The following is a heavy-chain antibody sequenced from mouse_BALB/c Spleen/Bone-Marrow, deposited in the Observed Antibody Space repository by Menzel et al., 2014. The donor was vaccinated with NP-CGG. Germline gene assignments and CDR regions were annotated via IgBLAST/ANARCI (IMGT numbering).Heavy chain of an antibody. D-gene: IGHD4-1*01. J-gene: IGHJ4*01. CDR3: ARWEYYAMDY. Sequence: VQLQQSGAELVKPGASVKLSRTASGFNIKDTYMHWVKQRPEQGLEWIGRIDPANGNTKYDPKFQGKATITADTSSSTAYLQLSSLTSEDTAVYYCARWEYYAMDYWGQGTSVTVSS. CDR2: IDPANGNT. CDR1: GFNIKDTY. V-gene: IGHV14-3*02.